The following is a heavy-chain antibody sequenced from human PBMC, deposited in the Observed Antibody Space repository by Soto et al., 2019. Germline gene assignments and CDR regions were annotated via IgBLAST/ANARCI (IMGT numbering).Heavy chain of an antibody. CDR2: IWYDGSNK. CDR3: VRGVRSGATGAFDI. Sequence: GESLKISCAASGFTFSSYGMHWVRQAPGKGLEWVAVIWYDGSNKYYADSVKGRFTISRDNSKNTLYLQMNSLRAEDTAVYYCVRGVRSGATGAFDIWGQGTMVTVSS. J-gene: IGHJ3*02. D-gene: IGHD2-21*01. V-gene: IGHV3-33*08. CDR1: GFTFSSYG.